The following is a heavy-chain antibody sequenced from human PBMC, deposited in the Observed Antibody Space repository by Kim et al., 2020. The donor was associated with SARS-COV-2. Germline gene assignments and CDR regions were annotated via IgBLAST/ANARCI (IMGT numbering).Heavy chain of an antibody. CDR3: AKDRDEYSSQGYFQH. V-gene: IGHV3-30*18. Sequence: GGSLRLSCAASGFTFSSYGMHWVRQAPGKGLEWVAVISYDGSNKYYADSVKGRFTISRDNSKNTLYLQMNSLRAEDTAVYYCAKDRDEYSSQGYFQHWGQGTLVTVSS. CDR2: ISYDGSNK. CDR1: GFTFSSYG. J-gene: IGHJ1*01. D-gene: IGHD6-6*01.